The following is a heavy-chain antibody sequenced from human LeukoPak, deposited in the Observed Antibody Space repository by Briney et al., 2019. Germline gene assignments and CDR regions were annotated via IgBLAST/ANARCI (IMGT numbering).Heavy chain of an antibody. Sequence: GESLKISCKGSGYSFTSYWIGWVRQMPGKGLEWMGIIYPGDSDTRYSPSFQGQVTISADKSISTAYLQWSSLKASVTAMYYCARTLVDRYNWNDESAFDIWGQGTMVTVSS. CDR2: IYPGDSDT. V-gene: IGHV5-51*01. CDR3: ARTLVDRYNWNDESAFDI. J-gene: IGHJ3*02. CDR1: GYSFTSYW. D-gene: IGHD1-1*01.